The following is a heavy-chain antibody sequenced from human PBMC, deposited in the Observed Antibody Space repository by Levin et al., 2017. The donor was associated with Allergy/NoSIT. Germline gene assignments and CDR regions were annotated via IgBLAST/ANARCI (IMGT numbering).Heavy chain of an antibody. CDR3: SRPIAVAKMQFDY. CDR1: GFTFGDYA. Sequence: GGSLRLSCSGSGFTFGDYATAWFRQAPGKGLEWVGFIRSDTHGGTTEYAASVRGRFTISRDESKSIAYLQMNSLKTEDIAVYYCSRPIAVAKMQFDYWGQGTLVTFSS. J-gene: IGHJ4*02. D-gene: IGHD6-19*01. V-gene: IGHV3-49*03. CDR2: IRSDTHGGTT.